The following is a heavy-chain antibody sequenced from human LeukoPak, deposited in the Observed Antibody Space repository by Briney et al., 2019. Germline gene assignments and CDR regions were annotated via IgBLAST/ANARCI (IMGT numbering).Heavy chain of an antibody. Sequence: SETLSLTCAVSGVSVSSTYWWTWVRQPPGKGLEWIGEINHSGSTNYNPSLKSRVTISVDTSKNQFSLKLSSVTAADTAVYYCASRRGGTMVRGVIKFFDYWGQGTLVTVSS. V-gene: IGHV4-4*02. CDR2: INHSGST. J-gene: IGHJ4*02. CDR3: ASRRGGTMVRGVIKFFDY. CDR1: GVSVSSTYW. D-gene: IGHD3-10*01.